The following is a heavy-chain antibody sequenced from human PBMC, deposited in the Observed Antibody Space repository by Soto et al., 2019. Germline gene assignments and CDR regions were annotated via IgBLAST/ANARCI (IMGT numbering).Heavy chain of an antibody. V-gene: IGHV3-66*01. CDR1: GFTVSNNY. CDR3: AAYSHKGY. J-gene: IGHJ4*02. CDR2: IYSGGST. Sequence: EEQLVESGGDLVQPGGSLRLSCPASGFTVSNNYMSWVRQAPGKGLEWVSVIYSGGSTYYADSVKGRFTISRDSSKNTLYPQMNSLRAEDTAMYYCAAYSHKGYWGQGTLVTVSS. D-gene: IGHD3-16*01.